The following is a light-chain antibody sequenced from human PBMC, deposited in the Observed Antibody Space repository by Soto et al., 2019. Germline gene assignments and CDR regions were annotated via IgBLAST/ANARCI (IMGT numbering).Light chain of an antibody. CDR2: DGS. CDR1: QSVSGY. J-gene: IGKJ3*01. Sequence: EIVLPQSPATLSLSPGERATLSCRASQSVSGYLAWYQQKPGQAPRLLIYDGSHRAAGIPSRFSGSGSGTDFTLTISGREPEDFAVYYCQQRSNWLISFGPGTKVDLK. CDR3: QQRSNWLIS. V-gene: IGKV3-11*01.